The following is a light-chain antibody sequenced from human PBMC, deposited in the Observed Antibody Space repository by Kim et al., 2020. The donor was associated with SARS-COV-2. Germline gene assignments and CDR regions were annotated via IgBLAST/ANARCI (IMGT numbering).Light chain of an antibody. Sequence: QTVVTQEPSLTVSPGGTVTLTCASSAGAVTSGDYANWFQQKPGQPPTALIYSTTNKHSWTPARFSGSLLGGKAALTLSGVQPEDEADYYCLLYFGGAHWMFGGGTQLTVL. CDR3: LLYFGGAHWM. CDR2: STT. J-gene: IGLJ3*02. V-gene: IGLV7-43*01. CDR1: AGAVTSGDY.